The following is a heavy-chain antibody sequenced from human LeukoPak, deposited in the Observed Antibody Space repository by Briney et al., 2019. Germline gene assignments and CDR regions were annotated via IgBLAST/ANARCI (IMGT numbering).Heavy chain of an antibody. CDR3: AEDGVGGYFDY. CDR2: ISYDGRNK. Sequence: GGSLRLSCAASGFTFTNYDIHWVRQAPGKGLEWVAIISYDGRNKYYADSVKGRFTISRDNSKNTLYLQMNSLRAEDTAVYYCAEDGVGGYFDYWGQGNLVTVSS. V-gene: IGHV3-30*18. J-gene: IGHJ4*02. CDR1: GFTFTNYD. D-gene: IGHD3-16*01.